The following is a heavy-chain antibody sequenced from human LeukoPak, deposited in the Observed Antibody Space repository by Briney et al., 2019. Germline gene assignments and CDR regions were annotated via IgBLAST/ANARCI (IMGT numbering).Heavy chain of an antibody. J-gene: IGHJ4*02. D-gene: IGHD3-10*01. CDR1: GYTFTSYG. CDR2: ISAYNGNT. CDR3: ASTRTALLWFGGDFDY. V-gene: IGHV1-18*01. Sequence: ASVKVSCKASGYTFTSYGISWVRQAPGQGLEWMGWISAYNGNTNYAQKLQGRVTMTTDTSTSTAYMELRSLRSDDTAVYYCASTRTALLWFGGDFDYWGQGTLVTVSS.